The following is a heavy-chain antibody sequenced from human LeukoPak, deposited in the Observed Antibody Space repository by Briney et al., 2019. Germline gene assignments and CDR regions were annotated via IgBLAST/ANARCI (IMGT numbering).Heavy chain of an antibody. CDR2: IKQDGSEK. CDR3: ARESSGVVVPAAIIWFDP. V-gene: IGHV3-7*01. D-gene: IGHD2-2*01. Sequence: GSLRLSCAASGFTFSSYWMSWVRQAPGKGLEWVANIKQDGSEKYYVDSVKGRFTISRDNAKNSLYLQMNSLRAEDTAVYYCARESSGVVVPAAIIWFDPWGQGTLVTVSS. CDR1: GFTFSSYW. J-gene: IGHJ5*02.